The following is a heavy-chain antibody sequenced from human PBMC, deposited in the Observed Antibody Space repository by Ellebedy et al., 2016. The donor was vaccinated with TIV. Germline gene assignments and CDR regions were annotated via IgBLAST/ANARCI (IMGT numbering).Heavy chain of an antibody. CDR3: ARHFRYTYGHLID. J-gene: IGHJ4*02. Sequence: MPSETLSLTCSVSGGSVSSHYWSWIRQPPGKGLEWIAYIFYRGSTNYNPSLKSRVTVSVDTSKNQFSLTLDSVTAADTAVYYWARHFRYTYGHLIDWGPGILVTVAS. D-gene: IGHD5-18*01. V-gene: IGHV4-59*08. CDR1: GGSVSSHY. CDR2: IFYRGST.